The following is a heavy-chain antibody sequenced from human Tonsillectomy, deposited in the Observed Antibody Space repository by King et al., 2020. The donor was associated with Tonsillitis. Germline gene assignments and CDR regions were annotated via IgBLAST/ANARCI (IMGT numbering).Heavy chain of an antibody. CDR2: IIPILTIS. Sequence: QLVQSGAEVKKPGSSVKVSCKASGGIFSSYAISWVRQAPGQGLEWMGRIIPILTISNYAQKFQGRVTITADKSTSTAYMELSSLRSEATAVYYCARDRTSGYSSGWAPGAFDYWGQGTLVTVSS. D-gene: IGHD6-19*01. CDR3: ARDRTSGYSSGWAPGAFDY. J-gene: IGHJ4*02. CDR1: GGIFSSYA. V-gene: IGHV1-69*09.